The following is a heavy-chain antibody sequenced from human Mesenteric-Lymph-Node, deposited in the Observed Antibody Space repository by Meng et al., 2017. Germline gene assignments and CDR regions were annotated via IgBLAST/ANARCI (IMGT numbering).Heavy chain of an antibody. D-gene: IGHD3-10*01. CDR2: INHKGTA. J-gene: IGHJ4*02. CDR3: ARVPPRFRGVIGY. V-gene: IGHV4-34*01. CDR1: GGSFTNYY. Sequence: GSLRLSCAVSGGSFTNYYWGWIRQSPTKGLEWIGDINHKGTAKYNPSLKSRVTISVDTSKNQFSLKLSSVTAADTAVYYCARVPPRFRGVIGYWGQGTLVTVSS.